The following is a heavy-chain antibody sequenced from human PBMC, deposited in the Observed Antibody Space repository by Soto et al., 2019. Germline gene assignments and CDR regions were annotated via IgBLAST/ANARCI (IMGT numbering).Heavy chain of an antibody. CDR3: ARHRGQLATYYYFGMDV. D-gene: IGHD6-6*01. J-gene: IGHJ6*02. CDR1: GYSFTSYW. V-gene: IGHV5-10-1*01. CDR2: IDPSDSYT. Sequence: GESLKISCKGSGYSFTSYWISWGRQMPGKGLEWMGRIDPSDSYTNYSPSFQGHVTISADKSISTAYLQWSSLKASDTAMYYCARHRGQLATYYYFGMDVWGQGTTVTVSS.